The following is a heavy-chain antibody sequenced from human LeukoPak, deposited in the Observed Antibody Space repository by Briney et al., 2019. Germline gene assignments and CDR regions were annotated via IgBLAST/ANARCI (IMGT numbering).Heavy chain of an antibody. CDR2: IYTSGST. V-gene: IGHV4-4*07. D-gene: IGHD2-2*01. Sequence: SETLSLTCTVSGGSISSYYWSWIRQPAGKGLEWIGRIYTSGSTNYNPSLKSRVTMSVDTSKNQFSLKLGSVTAADTAVYYCARATSTSRTNWFDPWGQGTLDTVSS. CDR3: ARATSTSRTNWFDP. J-gene: IGHJ5*02. CDR1: GGSISSYY.